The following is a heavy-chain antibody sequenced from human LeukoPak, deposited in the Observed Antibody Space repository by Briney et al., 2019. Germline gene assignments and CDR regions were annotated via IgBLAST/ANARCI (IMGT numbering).Heavy chain of an antibody. J-gene: IGHJ4*02. Sequence: GGSLRLSCAASGFTFSSPAMSWVRQAPGKGLEWVSSITPSDDGTYYAASVKGRFTISRDNSKNTLYLKMDSLRADDTAKYYCAKDSPVASWWGQGTLVTVSS. V-gene: IGHV3-23*01. CDR3: AKDSPVASW. CDR1: GFTFSSPA. CDR2: ITPSDDGT.